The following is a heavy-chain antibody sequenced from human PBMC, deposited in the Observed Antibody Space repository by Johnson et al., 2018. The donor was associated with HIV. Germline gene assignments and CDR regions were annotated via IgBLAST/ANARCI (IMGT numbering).Heavy chain of an antibody. V-gene: IGHV3-30-3*01. CDR2: ISYDGSNK. D-gene: IGHD4-17*01. CDR1: GFTFSSYA. J-gene: IGHJ3*02. CDR3: ARPGGDYSAFDI. Sequence: QVQLVESGGGVVQPGRSLRLSCAASGFTFSSYAMHWVRQAPGKGLEWVAVISYDGSNKYYADSVKGRCTISRDNSKNTLYLQMNSLSAEDTAVYYCARPGGDYSAFDIWGQGTMVTVSS.